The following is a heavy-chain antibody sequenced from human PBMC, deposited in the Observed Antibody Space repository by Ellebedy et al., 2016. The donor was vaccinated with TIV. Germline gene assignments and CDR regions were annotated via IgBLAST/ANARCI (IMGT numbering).Heavy chain of an antibody. J-gene: IGHJ5*02. V-gene: IGHV5-51*01. CDR1: GYSFTSYW. CDR2: IYPGDSDT. D-gene: IGHD3-22*01. Sequence: GESLKISCKGSGYSFTSYWIGWVRQMPGKGLEWMGIIYPGDSDTRYSPSFQGQVTISADKSISTAYLQWSSLKASDTAMYYCARREYHYDSSGSGWWFDPWGQGTLVTVSS. CDR3: ARREYHYDSSGSGWWFDP.